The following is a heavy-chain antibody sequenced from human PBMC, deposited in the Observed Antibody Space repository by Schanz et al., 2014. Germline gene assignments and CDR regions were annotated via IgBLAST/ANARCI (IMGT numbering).Heavy chain of an antibody. CDR2: ISPYTGNT. CDR1: GYTFSDYG. Sequence: QVQLVQSGDEVKKPGASVKVSCKTSGYTFSDYGITWVRQAPGQGLEWVGWISPYTGNTHYFDKMEGRVTMTTDTSTSTAYMELRSLRSDDTAVYYCASSGAGYSSSWDFDYWGQGTLVDGSS. J-gene: IGHJ4*02. D-gene: IGHD6-13*01. CDR3: ASSGAGYSSSWDFDY. V-gene: IGHV1-18*01.